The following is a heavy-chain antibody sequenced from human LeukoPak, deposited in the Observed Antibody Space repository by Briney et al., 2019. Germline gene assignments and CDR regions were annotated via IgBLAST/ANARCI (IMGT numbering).Heavy chain of an antibody. J-gene: IGHJ4*02. CDR1: GYTFTIYG. CDR2: ISAYNGNT. V-gene: IGHV1-18*01. Sequence: ASVKVSCKASGYTFTIYGISWVRQAPGQGLEWMGWISAYNGNTNYAQKLQGRVTMTTDTSTSTAYMELRSLRSDDTAVYYCARDLVVVVPAATYFDYWGQGTLVTVSS. D-gene: IGHD2-2*01. CDR3: ARDLVVVVPAATYFDY.